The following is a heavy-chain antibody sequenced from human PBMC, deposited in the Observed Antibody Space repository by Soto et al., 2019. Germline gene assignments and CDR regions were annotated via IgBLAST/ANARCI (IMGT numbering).Heavy chain of an antibody. Sequence: EVQLVESGGGLVQPGASLKLSCAVSGFTFNTYAMNWVRQAPGKGLEFVSYVSGSSDYIFYSDSVRGRFTISRYNAKDSVYLQMNSLRDEDTAVYYCVRDRNWALDIWGPGTMVTVSS. D-gene: IGHD1-20*01. CDR1: GFTFNTYA. CDR3: VRDRNWALDI. CDR2: VSGSSDYI. J-gene: IGHJ3*02. V-gene: IGHV3-48*02.